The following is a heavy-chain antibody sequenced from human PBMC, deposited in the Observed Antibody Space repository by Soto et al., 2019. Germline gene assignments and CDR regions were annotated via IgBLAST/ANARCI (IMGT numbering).Heavy chain of an antibody. CDR2: ISSSSSYI. J-gene: IGHJ6*03. CDR3: ASWGDYYYYMDV. Sequence: GGSLRLSCAASGFTFSSYSMNWVRQAPGKGLEWVSSISSSSSYIYYADSVKGRFTISRDNAKNSLYLQMNSLRAEDTAVYYCASWGDYYYYMDVWGKGTTVTVSS. V-gene: IGHV3-21*01. D-gene: IGHD3-16*01. CDR1: GFTFSSYS.